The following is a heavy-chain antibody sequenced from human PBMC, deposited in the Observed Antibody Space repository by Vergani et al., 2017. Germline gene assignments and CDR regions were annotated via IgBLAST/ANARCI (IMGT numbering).Heavy chain of an antibody. CDR3: AGHVPGGDGACLHFDH. J-gene: IGHJ4*02. D-gene: IGHD2-21*01. CDR1: GYRFSDYK. CDR2: ISPGGSYI. Sequence: EVPLAQSGAEVKKPGESLKISCQGFGYRFSDYKLAWVRHMPGKGLEWVGIISPGGSYIRYSPSFQGQVTMSADESISTAYLQWSSLKASDTAMYFCAGHVPGGDGACLHFDHWGQGTQVTVSS. V-gene: IGHV5-51*01.